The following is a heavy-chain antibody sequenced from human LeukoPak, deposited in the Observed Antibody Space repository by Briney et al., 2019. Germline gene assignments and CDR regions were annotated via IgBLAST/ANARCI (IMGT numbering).Heavy chain of an antibody. J-gene: IGHJ4*02. Sequence: ASETLSLTCAVSGYSISSGYYWGWIRQPPGKGLEWIGSIYHSGSTYYNPSLKSRVTISVDTSKNQFSLKLSSVTAADTAVYYCASGQLELLLVYYWGQGTLVTVSS. CDR2: IYHSGST. CDR3: ASGQLELLLVYY. D-gene: IGHD1-1*01. V-gene: IGHV4-38-2*01. CDR1: GYSISSGYY.